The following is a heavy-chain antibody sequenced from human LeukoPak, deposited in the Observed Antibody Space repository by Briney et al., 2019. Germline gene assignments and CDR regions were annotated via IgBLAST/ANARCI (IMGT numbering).Heavy chain of an antibody. J-gene: IGHJ4*02. CDR3: ATLGGYSGYDFDY. Sequence: SETLSLTCTVSGGSISSYYWSWIPQPPGKGLEWIGYIYTSGSTNYNPSLKSRVTISVDTSKNQFSLKLSSVTAADTAVYYCATLGGYSGYDFDYWGQGTLVTVSS. V-gene: IGHV4-4*09. D-gene: IGHD5-12*01. CDR1: GGSISSYY. CDR2: IYTSGST.